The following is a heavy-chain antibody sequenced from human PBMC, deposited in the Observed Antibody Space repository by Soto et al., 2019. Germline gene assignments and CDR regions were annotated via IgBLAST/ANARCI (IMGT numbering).Heavy chain of an antibody. CDR3: ASLLRGYSGTGDY. V-gene: IGHV1-69*12. CDR1: GGTFSRYA. Sequence: QVQLVQSGAEVKKPGSSVKVSCKASGGTFSRYAISWVRQAPGQGLEWMGGIIPIFGTAKYAQKFQGRVTITADESTSTAYMELSSLRSEDTAVYYCASLLRGYSGTGDYWGQGTLVTVSS. CDR2: IIPIFGTA. J-gene: IGHJ4*02. D-gene: IGHD5-12*01.